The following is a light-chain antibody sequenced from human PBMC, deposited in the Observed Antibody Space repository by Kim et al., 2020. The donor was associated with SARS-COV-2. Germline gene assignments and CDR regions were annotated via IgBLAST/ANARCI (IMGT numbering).Light chain of an antibody. J-gene: IGLJ3*02. V-gene: IGLV1-44*01. CDR1: SSSIGSNT. Sequence: ELTQPPSASGTPGQRVTISCSGSSSSIGSNTVNWYRQVPGTAPKLLIYSNNQRPSGVPDRFSGSKSGTSASLAISGLQSEDEADYYCAAWDDSLNGWVFGGGTKLTVL. CDR3: AAWDDSLNGWV. CDR2: SNN.